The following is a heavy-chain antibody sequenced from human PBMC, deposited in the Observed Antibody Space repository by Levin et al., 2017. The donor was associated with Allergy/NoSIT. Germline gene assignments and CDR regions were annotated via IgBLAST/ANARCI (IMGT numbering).Heavy chain of an antibody. CDR3: ARDGVVYRGAFDI. Sequence: GGSLRLSCAASGFNVTSNYMTWVRQAPGKGLEWVSVVYSGGNTYYADSVKGRFTISRDNSKTTLYLQMNSLRAEDTAVYYCARDGVVYRGAFDIWGQGTMVTVSS. V-gene: IGHV3-53*01. CDR2: VYSGGNT. CDR1: GFNVTSNY. J-gene: IGHJ3*02. D-gene: IGHD3-16*02.